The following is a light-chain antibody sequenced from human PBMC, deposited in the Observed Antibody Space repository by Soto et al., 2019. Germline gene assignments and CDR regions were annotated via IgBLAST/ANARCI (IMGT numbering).Light chain of an antibody. CDR2: LNSDGSH. J-gene: IGLJ2*01. V-gene: IGLV4-69*01. Sequence: QLVLSQSPSASASLGASVKVTCTLTSGHSNYAIAWHQQQPETGPRFLMKLNSDGSHTKGDRIPDRFSGSISGAERYLTISSLQSEDEADYYCQIWDTGTQVVFGGGTKLTVL. CDR1: SGHSNYA. CDR3: QIWDTGTQVV.